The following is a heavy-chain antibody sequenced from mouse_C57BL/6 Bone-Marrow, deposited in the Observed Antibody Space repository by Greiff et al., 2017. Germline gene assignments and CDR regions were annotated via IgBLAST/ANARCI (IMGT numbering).Heavy chain of an antibody. J-gene: IGHJ2*01. V-gene: IGHV1-5*01. CDR3: TRGAINPYDFDY. D-gene: IGHD2-14*01. Sequence: VQLKESGTVLARPGASVKMSCKTSGYTFTSYWMHWVKQRPGRGLAWIGAIYPGNSVTGYNRRFKGKAKLPAVTSASTTYMELSSLTNENSAVYDCTRGAINPYDFDYWGQGTTLTVSS. CDR1: GYTFTSYW. CDR2: IYPGNSVT.